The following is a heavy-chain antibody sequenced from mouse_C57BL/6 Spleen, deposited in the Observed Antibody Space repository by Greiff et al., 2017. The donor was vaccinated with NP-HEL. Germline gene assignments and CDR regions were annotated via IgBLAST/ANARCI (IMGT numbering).Heavy chain of an antibody. D-gene: IGHD2-5*01. CDR1: GYTFTSYW. J-gene: IGHJ3*01. V-gene: IGHV1-69*01. CDR3: ASAYYSKPFAY. CDR2: IDPSDSYT. Sequence: VQLQQPGAELVMPGASVKLSCKASGYTFTSYWMHWVKQRPGQGLEWIGEIDPSDSYTNYNQKFKGKSTLTVDKSSSTAYMQLSSLTSEDSAVYYCASAYYSKPFAYWGQGTLVTVSA.